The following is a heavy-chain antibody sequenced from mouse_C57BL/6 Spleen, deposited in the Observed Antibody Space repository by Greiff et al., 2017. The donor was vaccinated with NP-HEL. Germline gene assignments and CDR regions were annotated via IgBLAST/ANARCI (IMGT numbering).Heavy chain of an antibody. CDR2: INPNNGGT. CDR3: AIEDLLLRVFDY. Sequence: EVQLQQSGPELVKPGASVKMSCKASGYTFTDYNMHWVKQSHGKSLEWIGYINPNNGGTSYNQKFKGKATLTVNKSSSPAYMQLRSLTSEDSAVYYCAIEDLLLRVFDYWGQGTTLTVSS. V-gene: IGHV1-22*01. CDR1: GYTFTDYN. D-gene: IGHD1-1*01. J-gene: IGHJ2*01.